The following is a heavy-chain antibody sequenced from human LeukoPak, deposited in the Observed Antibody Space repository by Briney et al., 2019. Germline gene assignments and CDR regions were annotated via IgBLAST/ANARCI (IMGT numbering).Heavy chain of an antibody. J-gene: IGHJ4*02. CDR2: IIPILGIA. Sequence: SVKVSCKASGGTFSSYTISWVRQAPGQGLEWMGRIIPILGIANYAQKFQGRVTITADKSTSTACMELSSLRSEDTAVYYCAREEDYYDSSGYSFVSDYWGQGTLVTVSS. CDR1: GGTFSSYT. D-gene: IGHD3-22*01. V-gene: IGHV1-69*04. CDR3: AREEDYYDSSGYSFVSDY.